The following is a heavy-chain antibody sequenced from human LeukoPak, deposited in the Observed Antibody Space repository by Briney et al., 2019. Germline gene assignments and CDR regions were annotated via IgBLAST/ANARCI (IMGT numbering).Heavy chain of an antibody. CDR1: GGYLSSYY. D-gene: IGHD5-18*01. CDR2: IYYSGST. V-gene: IGHV4-59*01. Sequence: SETLSLTCTVSGGYLSSYYWSWIRQPPGKGLEGIGYIYYSGSTNYNPSLKSRVTISVDTSKNQFSLKLSSVTAADTAVYYFVRANVDTAMVYAFDIWDKGTMVTVSS. J-gene: IGHJ3*02. CDR3: VRANVDTAMVYAFDI.